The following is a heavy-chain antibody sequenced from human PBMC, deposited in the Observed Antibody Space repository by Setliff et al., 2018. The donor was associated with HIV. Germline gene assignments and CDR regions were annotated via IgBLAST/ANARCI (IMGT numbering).Heavy chain of an antibody. CDR3: ARGIYDFWTGYADY. V-gene: IGHV1-3*01. D-gene: IGHD3-3*01. Sequence: GASVKVSCKASGYTFTTYSLHWVRQAPGHSLEWMGWINVGNGDTKYSPELQGRISITRDTSANTAYMELSSLRSDDTAVYFCARGIYDFWTGYADYWGPGTLVTVSS. CDR1: GYTFTTYS. CDR2: INVGNGDT. J-gene: IGHJ4*02.